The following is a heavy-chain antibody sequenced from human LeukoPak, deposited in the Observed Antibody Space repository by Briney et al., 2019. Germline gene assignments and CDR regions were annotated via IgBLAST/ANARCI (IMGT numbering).Heavy chain of an antibody. V-gene: IGHV3-30*03. Sequence: GGSLRLSCAASGFTFSSYGMHWVRQAPGKGLEWVAVISSDGSNNYYADSVKGRFTISRDNSKNTLYLQVNSLRAEDTAVYYCARDRYSSGWYGDFDCWGQGTLVTVSS. D-gene: IGHD6-19*01. J-gene: IGHJ4*02. CDR1: GFTFSSYG. CDR2: ISSDGSNN. CDR3: ARDRYSSGWYGDFDC.